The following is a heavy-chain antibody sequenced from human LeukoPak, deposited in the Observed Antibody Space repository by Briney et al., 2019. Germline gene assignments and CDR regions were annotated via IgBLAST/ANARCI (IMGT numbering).Heavy chain of an antibody. D-gene: IGHD4-17*01. CDR2: ISSSSSYI. CDR1: GFTFSNYW. V-gene: IGHV3-21*01. Sequence: GGSLRLSCAVSGFTFSNYWMNWVRQAPGKGLEWVSSISSSSSYIYYADSVKGRFTISRDNAKNSLYLQMNSLRAEDTAVYYCARDTGTDSSDYYYYGMDVWGQGTTVTVSS. CDR3: ARDTGTDSSDYYYYGMDV. J-gene: IGHJ6*02.